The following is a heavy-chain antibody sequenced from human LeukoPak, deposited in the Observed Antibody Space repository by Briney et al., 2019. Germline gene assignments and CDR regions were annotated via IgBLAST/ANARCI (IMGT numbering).Heavy chain of an antibody. J-gene: IGHJ4*02. CDR1: GGSISSYY. CDR2: IYYSGST. Sequence: SETLSLTCTVSGGSISSYYWSWIRQPPGKGLEWIGYIYYSGSTNYNPSLKSRVTISVDTSKNQFSLKLSSVTAADTAVYYCARDHYGSGSPDYWGQGTLVTVSS. V-gene: IGHV4-59*01. CDR3: ARDHYGSGSPDY. D-gene: IGHD3-10*01.